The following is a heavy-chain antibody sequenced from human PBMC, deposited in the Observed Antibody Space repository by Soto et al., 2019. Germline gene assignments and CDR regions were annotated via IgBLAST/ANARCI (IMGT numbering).Heavy chain of an antibody. V-gene: IGHV3-48*03. Sequence: LRLSCAASGFTFSTYEMNWVRQAPGKGLEWVSYISSSGSTIYYADSVKGRFTISRDNGKNSLYLQMNSLRAEDTAVYYCARESHYGSGTYFYWGQGTLVTVSS. J-gene: IGHJ4*02. CDR1: GFTFSTYE. CDR3: ARESHYGSGTYFY. D-gene: IGHD3-10*01. CDR2: ISSSGSTI.